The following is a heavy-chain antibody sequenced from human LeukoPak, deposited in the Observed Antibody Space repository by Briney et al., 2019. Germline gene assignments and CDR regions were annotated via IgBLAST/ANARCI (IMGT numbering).Heavy chain of an antibody. CDR3: ARLHFAAAEEFDP. Sequence: PSETLSLTCTVFGGSINGYYWSWIRQPPGKGLEWIGYIYYSGNTNYNPSLRSLVSISVDTSKNQFSLNLSSVTAADTAVYYCARLHFAAAEEFDPWGQGTLVTVSS. D-gene: IGHD6-13*01. V-gene: IGHV4-59*08. J-gene: IGHJ5*02. CDR1: GGSINGYY. CDR2: IYYSGNT.